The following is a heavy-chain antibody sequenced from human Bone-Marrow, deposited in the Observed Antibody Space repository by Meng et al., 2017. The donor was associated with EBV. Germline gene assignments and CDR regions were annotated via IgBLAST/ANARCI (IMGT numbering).Heavy chain of an antibody. CDR2: LIPMTGVA. CDR1: GGTFRSDA. J-gene: IGHJ4*02. V-gene: IGHV1-69*01. CDR3: ASESGRGFTPDY. Sequence: VERGQSGAEVKKPGYSVMVSCKTSGGTFRSDAISWVRQAPGQGLVWMGGLIPMTGVAHYAQKFQDRVSIIADESTSTHYLELSSLRSEDTAIYFCASESGRGFTPDYWGQGTLVTVSS. D-gene: IGHD3-10*01.